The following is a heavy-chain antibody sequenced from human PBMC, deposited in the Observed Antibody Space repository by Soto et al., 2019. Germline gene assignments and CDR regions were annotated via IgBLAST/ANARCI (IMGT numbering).Heavy chain of an antibody. CDR3: AKDRVLYGSGTCFDY. D-gene: IGHD3-10*01. J-gene: IGHJ4*02. Sequence: GSLRLSCAASGFTFSSYAMSWVRPAPGKGLEWVSAISGSGGSTYYADSVKGRFTISRDNSKNTLYLQMNSLRAEDTAVYYCAKDRVLYGSGTCFDYWGQGTLVTVSS. V-gene: IGHV3-23*01. CDR1: GFTFSSYA. CDR2: ISGSGGST.